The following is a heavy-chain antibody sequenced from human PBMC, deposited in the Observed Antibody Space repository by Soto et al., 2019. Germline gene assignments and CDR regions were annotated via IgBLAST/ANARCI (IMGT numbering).Heavy chain of an antibody. J-gene: IGHJ4*02. CDR1: GFTVSSDY. V-gene: IGHV3-53*01. CDR3: AIGPRPYGGNPPFDY. D-gene: IGHD4-17*01. CDR2: IYSGGSP. Sequence: EVQLVESGGGLIQPGGSLRLSCAVSGFTVSSDYMSWVRQAPGKGLEWVSIIYSGGSPYYADSVKGRFTISRDNSKNTLYLQMNSLRAADTSVYYCAIGPRPYGGNPPFDYWGQGTLVTVSS.